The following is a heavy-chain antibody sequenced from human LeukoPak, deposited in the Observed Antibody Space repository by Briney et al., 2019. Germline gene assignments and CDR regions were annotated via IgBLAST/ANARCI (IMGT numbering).Heavy chain of an antibody. CDR1: GGSISTYY. V-gene: IGHV4-59*01. D-gene: IGHD3-3*01. CDR3: ARGGYDSDFDY. Sequence: SETLSLTCTVSGGSISTYYWSWTRLPPGKGLEWIAYIYFTGRTQYNPSLKSRVTISEDTSKNQFSLRLSSVTPADTAVYYCARGGYDSDFDYWGQGTLATVSS. CDR2: IYFTGRT. J-gene: IGHJ4*02.